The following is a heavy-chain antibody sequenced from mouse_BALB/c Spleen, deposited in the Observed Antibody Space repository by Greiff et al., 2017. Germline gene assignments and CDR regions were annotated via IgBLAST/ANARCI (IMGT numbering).Heavy chain of an antibody. V-gene: IGHV1-14*01. CDR2: INPYNDGT. CDR1: GYTFTSYV. J-gene: IGHJ1*01. CDR3: GYGYGNGHWYFDV. D-gene: IGHD2-10*02. Sequence: EVQLQQSGPELVKPGASVKMSCKASGYTFTSYVMHWVKQKPGQGLEWIGYINPYNDGTKYNEKFKGKATLTSDKSSSTAYMELSSLTSEDSAVYYCGYGYGNGHWYFDVWGAGTTVTVSS.